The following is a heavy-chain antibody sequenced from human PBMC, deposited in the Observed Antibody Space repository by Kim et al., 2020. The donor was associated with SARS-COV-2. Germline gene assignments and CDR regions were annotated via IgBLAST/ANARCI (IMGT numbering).Heavy chain of an antibody. Sequence: GGSLRLSCAASGFTFTAYAMHWVRQAPGKGLEWLAVVSFDGDTKYYADSVMGRFIISRDNSENTLYLQMNTLRGDDTAVYFCARDLGQRTDYWGQGTLVTVSS. CDR2: VSFDGDTK. D-gene: IGHD6-25*01. V-gene: IGHV3-30*04. CDR1: GFTFTAYA. J-gene: IGHJ4*02. CDR3: ARDLGQRTDY.